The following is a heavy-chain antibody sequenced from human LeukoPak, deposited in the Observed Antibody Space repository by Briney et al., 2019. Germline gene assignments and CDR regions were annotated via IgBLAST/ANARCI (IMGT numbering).Heavy chain of an antibody. CDR3: ARGNDSSGYFNPYAEYFQH. D-gene: IGHD3-22*01. J-gene: IGHJ1*01. Sequence: ASVKVSCKDPGYTFTSYGISWVRQGPGQGLEWMGWISAYNGNTNYAQKLQGRVTMTTDTSTSTAYMELRSLRSDDTAVYYCARGNDSSGYFNPYAEYFQHWGQGTLVTVSS. CDR2: ISAYNGNT. V-gene: IGHV1-18*01. CDR1: GYTFTSYG.